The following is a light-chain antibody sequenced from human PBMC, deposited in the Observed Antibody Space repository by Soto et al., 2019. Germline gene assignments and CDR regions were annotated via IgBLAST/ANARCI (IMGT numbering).Light chain of an antibody. CDR3: QIWGTGLYVV. V-gene: IGLV4-69*01. Sequence: QSVLTQSPSASASLGASVKLTCSRSSGHSTYAIAWHQQQPEKGPRYLMKLNSDGSHSKGDGIPDRFSGSSSGAERYLTISSLQTEDEADYYCQIWGTGLYVVFGGGTKLTVL. J-gene: IGLJ2*01. CDR1: SGHSTYA. CDR2: LNSDGSH.